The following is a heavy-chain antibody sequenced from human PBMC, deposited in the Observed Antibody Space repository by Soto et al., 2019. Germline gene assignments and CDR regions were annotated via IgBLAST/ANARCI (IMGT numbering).Heavy chain of an antibody. CDR1: GYTFTSYG. D-gene: IGHD3-9*01. J-gene: IGHJ4*02. Sequence: GASVKVSCKASGYTFTSYGISWVRQAPGQGLEWMGWISAYNGNTNYAQKLQGRVTTTTDTSTSTAYMELRSLRSDDTAVYYCARETRNYDILTGYDYWGQGTLVTVSS. CDR3: ARETRNYDILTGYDY. V-gene: IGHV1-18*01. CDR2: ISAYNGNT.